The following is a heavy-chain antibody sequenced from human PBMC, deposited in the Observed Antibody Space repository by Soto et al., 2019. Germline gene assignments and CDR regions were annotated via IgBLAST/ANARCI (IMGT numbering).Heavy chain of an antibody. CDR1: GGSISSYY. CDR2: IYYSGST. J-gene: IGHJ4*02. D-gene: IGHD6-13*01. V-gene: IGHV4-59*01. CDR3: AREGIAAAEFDY. Sequence: SETLSLTCTVSGGSISSYYWSWIRQPPGKGLEWIGYIYYSGSTNYNPSLKSRVTISVDTSKNQFSLKLSSVTAADTAVYYCAREGIAAAEFDYWGQGTLVTVSS.